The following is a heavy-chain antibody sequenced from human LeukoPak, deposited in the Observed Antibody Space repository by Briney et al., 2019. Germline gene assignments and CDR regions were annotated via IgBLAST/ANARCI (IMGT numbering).Heavy chain of an antibody. D-gene: IGHD4-17*01. J-gene: IGHJ5*02. CDR3: ARVPTVTNWFTP. V-gene: IGHV1-3*01. CDR1: GYTFTTYS. CDR2: INAGNGNT. Sequence: ATVKLSCKVSGYTFTTYSIHWVRQAPGQGREWMGWINAGNGNTEYSQTFQNRLTIIRDTSATTAYMELSSLKSEDTAVYYCARVPTVTNWFTPCGQGTLVTVSS.